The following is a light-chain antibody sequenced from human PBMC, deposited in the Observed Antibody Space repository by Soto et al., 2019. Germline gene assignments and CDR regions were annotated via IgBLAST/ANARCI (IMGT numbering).Light chain of an antibody. J-gene: IGLJ1*01. CDR1: SSDVGGYNY. CDR2: DVN. Sequence: QSALTQPRSGSGSPGQSVTISFTGTSSDVGGYNYVSWYQQHPGKAPKLMIYDVNKRPSGVPDRFSCSKSGNTASLTISGLHAADEADYYCCSFAGGDIYVFGNGTKLT. V-gene: IGLV2-11*01. CDR3: CSFAGGDIYV.